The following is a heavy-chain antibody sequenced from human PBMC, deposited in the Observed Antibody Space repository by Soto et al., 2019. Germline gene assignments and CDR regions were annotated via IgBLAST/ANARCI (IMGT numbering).Heavy chain of an antibody. D-gene: IGHD1-26*01. CDR1: GGSISSYY. Sequence: QVQLQESGPGLVKPAETLSLTCTVSGGSISSYYWCWIRQPAGKGLEWLRRIYTSGSTNYNPSLKSRVTMSVDTSKNQFSLKLSSVTAADTAVYYCATEMYSGRRPPLGYWGQGTLVTVSS. CDR3: ATEMYSGRRPPLGY. J-gene: IGHJ4*02. CDR2: IYTSGST. V-gene: IGHV4-4*07.